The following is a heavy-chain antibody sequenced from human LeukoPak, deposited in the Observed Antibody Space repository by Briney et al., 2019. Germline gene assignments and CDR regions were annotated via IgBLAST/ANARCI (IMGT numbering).Heavy chain of an antibody. J-gene: IGHJ4*02. Sequence: GGSLRLSCAASGFTLSGYWMNWVRQAPGKGLEWVANIRQDGSETYYMDSVKGRFTISRDNAKNSLYLEMNSLRAEDTAVYYCGGAGGEGPANLWDWGKGTLVPASS. CDR3: GGAGGEGPANLWD. CDR1: GFTLSGYW. D-gene: IGHD2-15*01. V-gene: IGHV3-7*04. CDR2: IRQDGSET.